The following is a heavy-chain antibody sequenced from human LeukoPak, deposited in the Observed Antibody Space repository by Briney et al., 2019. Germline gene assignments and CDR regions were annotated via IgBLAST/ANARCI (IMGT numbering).Heavy chain of an antibody. CDR2: IIPLFDTT. Sequence: SVKVSCKASGGTFSSFAVSWVRQAPGQGLEWMGGIIPLFDTTNYAQKFQGRVTISADKSTSTIYMEMSGLRSEDTAVYYCASGVAVAGTYYYYGMDVWGKGTTVTVSS. J-gene: IGHJ6*04. CDR1: GGTFSSFA. CDR3: ASGVAVAGTYYYYGMDV. V-gene: IGHV1-69*06. D-gene: IGHD6-19*01.